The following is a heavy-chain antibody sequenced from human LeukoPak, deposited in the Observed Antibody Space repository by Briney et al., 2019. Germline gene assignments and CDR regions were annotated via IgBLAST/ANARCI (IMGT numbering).Heavy chain of an antibody. CDR1: GLSVSNYY. Sequence: GRSLRLSCAGSGLSVSNYYMSWVRQAPGKGLEWVSLIRDSGATFYADSVKGRFTISRDNSKNTIYLQMNRLRVEDTAVYFCARDRAVTQVWVEFDSWGQGTQVTVSS. CDR2: IRDSGAT. D-gene: IGHD3-16*01. J-gene: IGHJ5*01. CDR3: ARDRAVTQVWVEFDS. V-gene: IGHV3-66*03.